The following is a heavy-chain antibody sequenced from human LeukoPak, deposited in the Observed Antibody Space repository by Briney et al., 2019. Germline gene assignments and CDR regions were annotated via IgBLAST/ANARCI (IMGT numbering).Heavy chain of an antibody. CDR2: IIPIFGTA. Sequence: SVKVSCKASGYTFTSYGISWVRQAPGQGLEWMGGIIPIFGTANYAQKFQGRVTITADESTSTAYMELSSLRSEDTAVYYCAREVYPFGIDYWGQGTLVTVSS. CDR1: GYTFTSYG. J-gene: IGHJ4*02. D-gene: IGHD3-16*01. V-gene: IGHV1-69*13. CDR3: AREVYPFGIDY.